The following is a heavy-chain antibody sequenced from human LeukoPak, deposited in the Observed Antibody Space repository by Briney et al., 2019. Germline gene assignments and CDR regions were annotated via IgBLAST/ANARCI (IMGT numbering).Heavy chain of an antibody. V-gene: IGHV3-53*01. CDR3: AVANPYTSGWYYFDY. D-gene: IGHD6-19*01. J-gene: IGHJ4*02. CDR1: GLTVSSSY. Sequence: PGGSLRLSCAASGLTVSSSYMSWVRQAPGKGLECVSVIYSGGSTYYADSVKGRFTISRDNSGNTLYLQMNSLRAEDTAAYYCAVANPYTSGWYYFDYWGQGTLVTVSS. CDR2: IYSGGST.